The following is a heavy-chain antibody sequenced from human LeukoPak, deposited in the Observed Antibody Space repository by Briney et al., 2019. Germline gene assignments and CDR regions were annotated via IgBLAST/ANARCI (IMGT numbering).Heavy chain of an antibody. CDR2: IYYSGST. Sequence: SETLSLTCTVSDGSISGYYWSWIRQPPGKGLEWLAYIYYSGSTNYNPSLQSRVTISVDTSKTQVSLKLSSVTAAATALYYCARVSGDTGIDYWGQGILVTVSS. CDR3: ARVSGDTGIDY. V-gene: IGHV4-59*01. D-gene: IGHD5-18*01. CDR1: DGSISGYY. J-gene: IGHJ4*02.